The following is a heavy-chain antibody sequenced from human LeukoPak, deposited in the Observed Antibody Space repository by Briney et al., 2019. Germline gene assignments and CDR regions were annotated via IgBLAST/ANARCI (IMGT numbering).Heavy chain of an antibody. CDR1: GFTFSSHA. CDR2: ISGSGGDT. J-gene: IGHJ3*02. CDR3: ARSYDTSGYYLYAFDI. D-gene: IGHD3-22*01. Sequence: GGSLRLSCAASGFTFSSHAMSWVRQAPGKGLEWVSAISGSGGDTYYADSVKGRFTISRDNSKNTMYLKMNSLRAEDTAVYYCARSYDTSGYYLYAFDIWGQGTMVPVSS. V-gene: IGHV3-23*01.